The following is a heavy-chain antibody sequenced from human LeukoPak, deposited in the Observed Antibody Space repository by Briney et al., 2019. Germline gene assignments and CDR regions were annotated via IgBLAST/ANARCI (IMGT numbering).Heavy chain of an antibody. CDR2: IYNNENT. D-gene: IGHD3-16*01. Sequence: SETLSLTCTVSGGSISGSYWSWIRQPAGKGLEWIGRIYNNENTNYNPSLKSRVTMSVDTSKNQFSLKLSSVTGADTAVYYCARGPSTGGGNWYFDLWGRGTLVTVSS. CDR3: ARGPSTGGGNWYFDL. V-gene: IGHV4-4*07. CDR1: GGSISGSY. J-gene: IGHJ2*01.